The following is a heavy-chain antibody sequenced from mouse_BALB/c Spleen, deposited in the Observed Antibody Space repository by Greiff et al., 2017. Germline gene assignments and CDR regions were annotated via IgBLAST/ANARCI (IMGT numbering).Heavy chain of an antibody. CDR3: ARQERYDSYAMDY. J-gene: IGHJ4*01. CDR2: ISSGGSYT. D-gene: IGHD2-14*01. CDR1: GFTFSSYA. V-gene: IGHV5-9-3*01. Sequence: EVQLVESGGGLVKPGGSLKLSCAASGFTFSSYAMSWVRQTPEKRLEWVATISSGGSYTYYPDSVKGRFTISRDNAKNTLYLQMSSLRSEDTAMYYCARQERYDSYAMDYWGQGTSVTVSS.